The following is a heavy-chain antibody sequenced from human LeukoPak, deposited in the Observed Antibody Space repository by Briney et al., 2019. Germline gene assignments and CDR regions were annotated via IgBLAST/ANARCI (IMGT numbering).Heavy chain of an antibody. D-gene: IGHD3-3*01. V-gene: IGHV1-2*06. Sequence: ASVKVSCKASGYTFTGYYMHWVRQAPGQGLEWMGRINPNSGGTNYAQKFQGRVTMTRDTSINTAYMELSRLRSDDTAVYYCARNREPITIFRVVILGDWGQGTLVTVSS. CDR1: GYTFTGYY. CDR2: INPNSGGT. CDR3: ARNREPITIFRVVILGD. J-gene: IGHJ4*02.